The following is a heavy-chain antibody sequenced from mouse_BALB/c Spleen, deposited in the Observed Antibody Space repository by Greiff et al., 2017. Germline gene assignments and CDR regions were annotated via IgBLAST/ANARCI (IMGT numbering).Heavy chain of an antibody. V-gene: IGHV5-17*02. CDR1: GFTFSSFG. CDR3: ARDYYGSSVYAMDY. D-gene: IGHD1-1*01. Sequence: DVMLVESGGGLVQPGGSRKLSCAASGFTFSSFGMHWVRQAPEKGLEWVAYISSGSSTIYYADTVKGRFTISRDNPKNTLFLQMTSLRSEDTAMYYCARDYYGSSVYAMDYWGQGTSVTVSS. CDR2: ISSGSSTI. J-gene: IGHJ4*01.